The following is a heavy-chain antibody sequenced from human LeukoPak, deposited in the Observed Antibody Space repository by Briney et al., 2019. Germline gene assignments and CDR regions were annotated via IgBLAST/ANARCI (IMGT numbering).Heavy chain of an antibody. CDR2: INPNSGGT. CDR1: GYTFTGYY. V-gene: IGHV1-2*06. J-gene: IGHJ4*02. Sequence: RASVKVSCKASGYTFTGYYMHWVRQAPGQGLEWMGRINPNSGGTNYAQKFQGRVTMTRDTSISTAYMELSRLRSDDTAVYYCGRKAGDCGGGSCYSIDYWGRGTLVTVSS. CDR3: GRKAGDCGGGSCYSIDY. D-gene: IGHD2-15*01.